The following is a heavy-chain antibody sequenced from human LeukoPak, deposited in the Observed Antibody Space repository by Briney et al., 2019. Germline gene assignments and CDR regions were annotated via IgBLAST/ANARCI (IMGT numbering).Heavy chain of an antibody. V-gene: IGHV3-48*04. CDR3: ARDATTAVGWVYMDV. D-gene: IGHD1-1*01. Sequence: GGSLRLSCAASGFTFSSCGMSWVRQAPGKGLEWLSHISTSGNTIHYANSVEGRFTISRDDAKNSLYLQMNSLRVEDTALYFCARDATTAVGWVYMDVWGKGTTVTISS. CDR1: GFTFSSCG. CDR2: ISTSGNTI. J-gene: IGHJ6*03.